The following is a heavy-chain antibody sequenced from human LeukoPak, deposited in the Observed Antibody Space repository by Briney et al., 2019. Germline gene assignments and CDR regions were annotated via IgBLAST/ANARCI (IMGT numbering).Heavy chain of an antibody. Sequence: KPSETLSLTCTVSGGSISSRSYYWGWIRQPPGQGLEWIGSIYNSGSTYYNPSLKSRVTISVDTSKNQFSLKLSSVTATDTAVYYCARKISGYGPPDYWGQGTLVTVSS. D-gene: IGHD5-12*01. CDR1: GGSISSRSYY. CDR2: IYNSGST. J-gene: IGHJ4*02. V-gene: IGHV4-39*01. CDR3: ARKISGYGPPDY.